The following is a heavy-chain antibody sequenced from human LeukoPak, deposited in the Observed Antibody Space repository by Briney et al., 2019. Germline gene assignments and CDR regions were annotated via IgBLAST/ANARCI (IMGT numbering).Heavy chain of an antibody. V-gene: IGHV7-4-1*02. CDR2: INTNTGNP. CDR3: ARYRLYYDFWSGYRPYYYYYYMDV. J-gene: IGHJ6*03. Sequence: ASVKVSCKASGYTFTSYAMNWVRQAPGQGLEWMGWINTNTGNPTYAQGFTGRFVFSLDTSVSTAYLQISSLKAEDTAVYYCARYRLYYDFWSGYRPYYYYYYMDVWGKGTTVTVSS. CDR1: GYTFTSYA. D-gene: IGHD3-3*01.